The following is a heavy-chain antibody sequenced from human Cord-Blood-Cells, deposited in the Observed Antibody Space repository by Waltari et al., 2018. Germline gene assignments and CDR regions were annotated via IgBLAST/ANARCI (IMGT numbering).Heavy chain of an antibody. CDR1: GGSISSSSYY. Sequence: QLQLQESGPGLVKPSETLSLTCTVSGGSISSSSYYWGWIRQPPGKGLEWIGSIYYSGRTYYNPSLKGRVTISVDTSKNQFSLKLSSVTAADTAVYYCARHRDIVVVPAAFDYWGQGTLVTVSS. V-gene: IGHV4-39*01. J-gene: IGHJ4*02. CDR3: ARHRDIVVVPAAFDY. CDR2: IYYSGRT. D-gene: IGHD2-2*01.